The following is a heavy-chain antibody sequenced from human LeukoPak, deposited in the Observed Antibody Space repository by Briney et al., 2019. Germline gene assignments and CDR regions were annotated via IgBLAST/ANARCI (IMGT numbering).Heavy chain of an antibody. CDR1: GGSITGYY. CDR3: ARYDSNNNEGWFDP. Sequence: PSETLSLTCTVSGGSITGYYWSWIRQPPGKGLEWIGYINNRGITHYNPSLKSRVTISIDTSKNQFSLNLRSVTAADTAVYYCARYDSNNNEGWFDPWGQGTLVTVSS. J-gene: IGHJ5*02. V-gene: IGHV4-59*01. D-gene: IGHD4-11*01. CDR2: INNRGIT.